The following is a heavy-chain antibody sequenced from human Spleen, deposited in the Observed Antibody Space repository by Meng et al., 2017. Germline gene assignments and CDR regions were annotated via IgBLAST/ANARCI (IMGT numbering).Heavy chain of an antibody. D-gene: IGHD1-26*01. Sequence: GESLKISCSASGFTVSSNYMSWVRQAPGKGLEWVSVIYSGGSTYYADSVKGRLTISRHNSKNTLYLQRNSLRAEDTAVYDCARVNGSYRDYFDYWGQGTLVTVYS. V-gene: IGHV3-53*04. CDR2: IYSGGST. CDR1: GFTVSSNY. J-gene: IGHJ4*02. CDR3: ARVNGSYRDYFDY.